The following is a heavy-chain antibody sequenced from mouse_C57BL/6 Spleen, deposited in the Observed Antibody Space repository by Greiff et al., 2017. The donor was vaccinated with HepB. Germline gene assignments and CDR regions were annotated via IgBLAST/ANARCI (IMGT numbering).Heavy chain of an antibody. V-gene: IGHV5-17*01. J-gene: IGHJ4*01. D-gene: IGHD1-1*01. CDR1: GFTFSDYG. CDR3: ASDGDYYGNYAMDY. Sequence: EVQGVESGGGLVKPGGSLKLSCAASGFTFSDYGMHWVRQAPEKGLEWVAYISSGSSTIYYADTVKGRFTISRDNAKNTLFLQMTSLRSEDTAMYYCASDGDYYGNYAMDYWGQGTSVTVSS. CDR2: ISSGSSTI.